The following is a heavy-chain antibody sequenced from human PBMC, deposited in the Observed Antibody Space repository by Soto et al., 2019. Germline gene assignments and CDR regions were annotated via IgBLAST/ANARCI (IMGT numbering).Heavy chain of an antibody. Sequence: SETLSLTCTVSGGSISSYYWSWIRQPPGKGLEWIGYIYYSGSTNYNPSLKSRVTISVDTSKDQFSLKLSSVTAADTAVYYCAREGPIAAAGTNWFDPWGQGTLVTVS. CDR2: IYYSGST. J-gene: IGHJ5*02. V-gene: IGHV4-59*01. CDR1: GGSISSYY. D-gene: IGHD6-13*01. CDR3: AREGPIAAAGTNWFDP.